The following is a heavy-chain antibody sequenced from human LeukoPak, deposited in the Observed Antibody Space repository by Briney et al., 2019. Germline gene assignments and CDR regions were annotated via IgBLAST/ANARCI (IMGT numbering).Heavy chain of an antibody. D-gene: IGHD5-12*01. CDR2: INPNSGVT. Sequence: VASVKVSCKASGGTFSSYAISWVRQAPGQGLEWMGWINPNSGVTNYAQKLQGRVTITRDTSIDTAYMQLSRLRSDDTAVYYCAKDRYGDYEAPFHYYMDAWGRGTTVTVSS. CDR1: GGTFSSYA. V-gene: IGHV1-2*02. J-gene: IGHJ6*03. CDR3: AKDRYGDYEAPFHYYMDA.